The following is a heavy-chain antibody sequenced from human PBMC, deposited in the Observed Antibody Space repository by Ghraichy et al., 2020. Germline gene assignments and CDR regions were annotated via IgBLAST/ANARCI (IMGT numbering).Heavy chain of an antibody. Sequence: GGSLRLSCAASGFTFSSYAMSWVRQAPGKGLEWVSAISGSGGSTYYADSVKGRFTISRDNSKNTLYLQMNSLRAEDTAVYYCAKEAPGRQQLAPYYFDYWGQGTLVTVSS. J-gene: IGHJ4*02. D-gene: IGHD6-13*01. V-gene: IGHV3-23*01. CDR1: GFTFSSYA. CDR2: ISGSGGST. CDR3: AKEAPGRQQLAPYYFDY.